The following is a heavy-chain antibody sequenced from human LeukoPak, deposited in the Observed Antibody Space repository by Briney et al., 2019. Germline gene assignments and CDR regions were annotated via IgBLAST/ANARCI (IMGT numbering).Heavy chain of an antibody. CDR2: ISPSGNT. V-gene: IGHV4-34*01. CDR1: GGSFTIYS. D-gene: IGHD3-9*01. CDR3: AGYYDILTGYYNRNWFDP. J-gene: IGHJ5*02. Sequence: SETLSLTCAVYGGSFTIYSWTWIRQPPGKSLEWVGEISPSGNTQYNPSLKSRVTISLDASKSQFYLKLNSVTAADTAVYYCAGYYDILTGYYNRNWFDPWGQGTLVTVSS.